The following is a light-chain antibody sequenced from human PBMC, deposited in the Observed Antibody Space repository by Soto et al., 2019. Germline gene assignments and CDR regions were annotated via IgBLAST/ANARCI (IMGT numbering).Light chain of an antibody. V-gene: IGKV3-11*01. CDR3: QQRSNWPPEIT. Sequence: EIVLTQSPATLSLSPGERATLSCRASQSVSSYLAWYQQKPGQAPRLLIYDASNRATGIPARFSGSGSGTXXXXTXSSLEPEDFAVYYCQQRSNWPPEITFGGGTKVEIK. CDR1: QSVSSY. J-gene: IGKJ4*01. CDR2: DAS.